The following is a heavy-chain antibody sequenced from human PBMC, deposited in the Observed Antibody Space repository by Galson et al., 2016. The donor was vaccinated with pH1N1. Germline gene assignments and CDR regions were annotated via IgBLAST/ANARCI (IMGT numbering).Heavy chain of an antibody. CDR1: GDSIISGHSC. V-gene: IGHV4-31*03. D-gene: IGHD3-3*01. CDR3: ARRFFEYLEGLPSDAFDI. CDR2: IDYSGAT. J-gene: IGHJ3*02. Sequence: LSLTCTISGDSIISGHSCWTWIRQRPGKGLEWVGCIDYSGATYYNPSLQSRLAISLDTTKSHFSLKLTSVTAADPAFYFCARRFFEYLEGLPSDAFDIWGQGTMVTVSS.